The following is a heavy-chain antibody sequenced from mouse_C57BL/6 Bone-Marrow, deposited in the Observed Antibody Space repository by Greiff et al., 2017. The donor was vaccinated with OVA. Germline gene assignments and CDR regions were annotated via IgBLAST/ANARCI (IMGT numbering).Heavy chain of an antibody. CDR3: AREREFSWYVDV. J-gene: IGHJ1*03. V-gene: IGHV1-69*01. CDR1: GYTFTSYW. Sequence: QVQLQQPGAELVMPGASVKLSCKASGYTFTSYWMHWVKQRPGQGLEWIGEIDPSDSYTNYNQKFKGKSTLTVDKSSSTAYMQLSSLTSEDSAVYYCAREREFSWYVDVWGTGTTVTVSS. CDR2: IDPSDSYT.